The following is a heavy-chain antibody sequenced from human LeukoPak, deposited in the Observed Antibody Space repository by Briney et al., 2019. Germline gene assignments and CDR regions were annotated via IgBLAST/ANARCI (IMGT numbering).Heavy chain of an antibody. V-gene: IGHV3-33*01. CDR1: GFTFSSYG. CDR3: ARGANRAPDLLDY. J-gene: IGHJ4*02. CDR2: IWYDGSNK. D-gene: IGHD2/OR15-2a*01. Sequence: GGSLRLSCAASGFTFSSYGMHWVRQAPGKGLEWVAVIWYDGSNKYYADSVKGRFTISRDKPKNTLYLQMNSLRAEDTAVYYCARGANRAPDLLDYWGQGTLVTVSS.